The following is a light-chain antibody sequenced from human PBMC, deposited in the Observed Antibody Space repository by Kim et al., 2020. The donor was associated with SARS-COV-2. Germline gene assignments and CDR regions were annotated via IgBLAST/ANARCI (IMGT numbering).Light chain of an antibody. Sequence: DIVMTQSPDSLAVSLGERATIRCRSSQTVLYRSTNKNYLAWYQQRPGQPPKLLIYWASTRESGVPDRFSGSGSGTDFTLTINNLQAEDVAVYYCQQYYSTPSFGPGTKVDIK. CDR2: WAS. CDR1: QTVLYRSTNKNY. J-gene: IGKJ3*01. CDR3: QQYYSTPS. V-gene: IGKV4-1*01.